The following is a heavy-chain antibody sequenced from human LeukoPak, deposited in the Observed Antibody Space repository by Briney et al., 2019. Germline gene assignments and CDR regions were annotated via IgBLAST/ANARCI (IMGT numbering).Heavy chain of an antibody. CDR3: ASGEYSSSSGLDY. V-gene: IGHV1-46*01. CDR1: GYTFADYS. J-gene: IGHJ4*02. Sequence: GASVKVSCKASGYTFADYSIHWVRQAPGQRLEWMGIINPSGGSTSYAQKFQGRVTMTRDTSTSTVYMELSSLRSEDTAVYYCASGEYSSSSGLDYWGQGTLVTVSS. D-gene: IGHD6-6*01. CDR2: INPSGGST.